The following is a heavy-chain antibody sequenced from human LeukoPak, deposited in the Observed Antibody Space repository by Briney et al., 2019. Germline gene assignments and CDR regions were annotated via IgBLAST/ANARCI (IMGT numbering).Heavy chain of an antibody. D-gene: IGHD2-2*02. Sequence: ASVKVSCKASGATFISYAISWVRQAPGQGLEWMGGIIPIFGTANYAQKFQGRVTITTDESTSTAYLELSSMRSEDTAVYYCARGSCSSTSCYNIEYFQHWGQGTLVTVSS. CDR1: GATFISYA. V-gene: IGHV1-69*05. CDR2: IIPIFGTA. J-gene: IGHJ1*01. CDR3: ARGSCSSTSCYNIEYFQH.